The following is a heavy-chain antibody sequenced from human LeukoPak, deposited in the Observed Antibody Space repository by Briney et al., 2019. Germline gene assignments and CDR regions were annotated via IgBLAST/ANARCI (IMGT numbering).Heavy chain of an antibody. D-gene: IGHD6-25*01. CDR1: GYTFTSYY. CDR2: INPSGGST. CDR3: AKEYPRIAAAGTQKKLLDY. Sequence: RASVKVFCKASGYTFTSYYMHWVRQAPGQGLEWMGIINPSGGSTSYAQKFQGRVTMTRDMSTSTVYMELSSLRSEDTAVYYCAKEYPRIAAAGTQKKLLDYWGQGTLVTVSS. V-gene: IGHV1-46*01. J-gene: IGHJ4*02.